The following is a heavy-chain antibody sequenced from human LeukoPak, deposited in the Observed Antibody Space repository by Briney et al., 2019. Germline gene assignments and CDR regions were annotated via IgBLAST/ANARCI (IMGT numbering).Heavy chain of an antibody. CDR1: GYTFHNYG. J-gene: IGHJ4*02. CDR3: ARGGGYYYDSSGLDY. V-gene: IGHV1-18*01. D-gene: IGHD3-22*01. CDR2: ISNHDGNT. Sequence: ASVKVSCKSSGYTFHNYGITWVRQAPGQGLEWMGWISNHDGNTDYAQKFQGRVTMTTDTSTTTAYMELRSLRSDDTAVYYCARGGGYYYDSSGLDYWGQGTLVTVSS.